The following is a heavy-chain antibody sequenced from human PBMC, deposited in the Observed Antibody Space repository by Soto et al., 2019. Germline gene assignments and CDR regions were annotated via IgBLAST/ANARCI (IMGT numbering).Heavy chain of an antibody. D-gene: IGHD6-6*01. Sequence: QVQLQESGPGLVKASQTLSLICSVSGESISSGGYYWSWIRHHQGKGLEWIGYIYDSESAYYNPSLKSRVTISMDTSKNHFAMKLSSVTAADTAVYYCARASSSSSAADYWGQGTLSTVSS. V-gene: IGHV4-31*03. CDR3: ARASSSSSAADY. CDR1: GESISSGGYY. CDR2: IYDSESA. J-gene: IGHJ4*02.